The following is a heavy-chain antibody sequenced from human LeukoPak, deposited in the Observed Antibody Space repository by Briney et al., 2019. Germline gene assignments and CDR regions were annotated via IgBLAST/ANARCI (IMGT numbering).Heavy chain of an antibody. CDR2: ISYDGSNK. CDR3: ARHKQQLAYYYYYYMDV. Sequence: GRSLRLSCAASGFTFSSYAMHWVRQAPGKGLEWVAVISYDGSNKYYADSVKGRFTISRDNSKNTLYLQMNSLRAEDTAVYYCARHKQQLAYYYYYYMDVWGKGTTVTVSS. CDR1: GFTFSSYA. D-gene: IGHD6-13*01. J-gene: IGHJ6*03. V-gene: IGHV3-30-3*01.